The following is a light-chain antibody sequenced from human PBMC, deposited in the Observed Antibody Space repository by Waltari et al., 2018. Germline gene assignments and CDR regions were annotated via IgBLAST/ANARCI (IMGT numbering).Light chain of an antibody. CDR3: QQYGSLPWT. J-gene: IGKJ1*01. V-gene: IGKV3-20*01. Sequence: VLTQSSGTLSLSPGERATLSCRASQSVTNDYLAWYQQKPGQAPRLLIYDASSRATGIPDRFSGSGSGTDCTLTISRLEPEDFAVYHCQQYGSLPWTFGQGTKVDMK. CDR1: QSVTNDY. CDR2: DAS.